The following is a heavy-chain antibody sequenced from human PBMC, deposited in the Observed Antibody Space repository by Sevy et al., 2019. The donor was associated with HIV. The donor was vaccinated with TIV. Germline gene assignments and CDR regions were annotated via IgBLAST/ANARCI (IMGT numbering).Heavy chain of an antibody. V-gene: IGHV3-23*01. D-gene: IGHD4-17*01. J-gene: IGHJ4*02. Sequence: GGPLRLSCAASGFTFSSYAMSWVRQAPGKGLEWVSAISGSGGSTYYADSVKGRFTISRDNSKNTLYLQMNSLRAEDTAVYYCAKAGGYGDYESNFDYWGQGTLVTVSS. CDR2: ISGSGGST. CDR3: AKAGGYGDYESNFDY. CDR1: GFTFSSYA.